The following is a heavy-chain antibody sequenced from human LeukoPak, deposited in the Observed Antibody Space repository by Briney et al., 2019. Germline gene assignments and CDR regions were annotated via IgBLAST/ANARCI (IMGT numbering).Heavy chain of an antibody. CDR2: MYHGGGNT. Sequence: SETLSLTCSVSDDSITMYYWTWIRQPPGTGLEWIGSMYHGGGNTYYNPSLKSRVNIYIDTSKNQFSLKLTSVTAADTALYYCARVHDGDYIDYWGQGTLVTVSS. CDR3: ARVHDGDYIDY. J-gene: IGHJ4*02. V-gene: IGHV4-38-2*02. D-gene: IGHD4-17*01. CDR1: DDSITMYY.